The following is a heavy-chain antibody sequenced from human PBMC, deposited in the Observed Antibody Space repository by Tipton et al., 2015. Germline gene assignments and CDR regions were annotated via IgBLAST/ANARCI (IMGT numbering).Heavy chain of an antibody. J-gene: IGHJ4*02. CDR1: GFTIDYYG. V-gene: IGHV3-20*04. CDR2: INWNGGST. CDR3: ARPPYHYYDSRVFDY. D-gene: IGHD3-22*01. Sequence: SLRLSCTASGFTIDYYGMNWVRQAPGKGLEWVSGINWNGGSTGYADSVKGRFTISRDNAKNSLYLHMNSLRAEDTALYYCARPPYHYYDSRVFDYWGQGTLVTVSS.